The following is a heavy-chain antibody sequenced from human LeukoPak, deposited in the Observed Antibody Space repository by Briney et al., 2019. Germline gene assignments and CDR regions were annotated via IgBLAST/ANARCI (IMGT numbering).Heavy chain of an antibody. CDR3: AKKAYYDSSGYVDY. D-gene: IGHD3-22*01. V-gene: IGHV3-23*01. J-gene: IGHJ4*02. Sequence: GGSLRLSCAASGFTFSSYAMSWVRQAPGKGLEWVSAISGSGGSTYYADSEKGRFTISRDNSKNTLYLQMNSLRAEDTAVYYCAKKAYYDSSGYVDYWGQGTLVTVSS. CDR1: GFTFSSYA. CDR2: ISGSGGST.